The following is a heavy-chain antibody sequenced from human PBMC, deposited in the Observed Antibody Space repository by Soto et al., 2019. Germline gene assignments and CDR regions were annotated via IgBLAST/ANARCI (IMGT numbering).Heavy chain of an antibody. CDR3: ARGRQLVGYFYYYMDV. V-gene: IGHV1-18*01. J-gene: IGHJ6*03. D-gene: IGHD6-6*01. CDR2: IGAYNGDT. CDR1: GYTFTNYG. Sequence: QVQLLQSGPEVKKPGASVKVSCKASGYTFTNYGITWVRQAPGQGLEGMGGIGAYNGDTHYTEKLQGRVTMTTDTSTSTAYMELRGLKSDDTAVYYCARGRQLVGYFYYYMDVWGKGTTVTVSS.